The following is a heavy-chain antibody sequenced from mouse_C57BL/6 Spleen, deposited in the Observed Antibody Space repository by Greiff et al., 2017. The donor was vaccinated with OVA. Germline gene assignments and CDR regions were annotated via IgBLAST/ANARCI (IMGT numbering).Heavy chain of an antibody. Sequence: VQLKESGAELVKPGASVKLSCTASGFNIKDYYMHWVKQRTEQGLEWIGRIDPEDGETKYAPKFQGKATITADTSSNTAYLQLSSLTSEDTAVYYCARFVITTVVDWYFDVWGTGTTVTVSS. CDR1: GFNIKDYY. D-gene: IGHD1-1*01. V-gene: IGHV14-2*01. CDR2: IDPEDGET. J-gene: IGHJ1*03. CDR3: ARFVITTVVDWYFDV.